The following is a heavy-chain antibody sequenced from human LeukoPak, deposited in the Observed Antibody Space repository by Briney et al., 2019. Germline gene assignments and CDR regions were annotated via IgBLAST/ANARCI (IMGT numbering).Heavy chain of an antibody. CDR2: IKSKSERGTT. J-gene: IGHJ4*02. V-gene: IGHV3-15*01. CDR1: GFTFSNGW. Sequence: GGSLRLSCAASGFTFSNGWMSWVRQAPGKGLEWVGRIKSKSERGTTDYAAPVKGRFTISRDGSTNTVYLHMNSLKTEDTAVYFCTSNLYCSTSSCYTLDDWGQGTLVAVSP. CDR3: TSNLYCSTSSCYTLDD. D-gene: IGHD2-2*02.